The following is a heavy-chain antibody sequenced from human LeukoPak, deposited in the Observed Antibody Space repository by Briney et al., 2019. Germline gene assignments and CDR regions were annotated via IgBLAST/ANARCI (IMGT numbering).Heavy chain of an antibody. D-gene: IGHD6-6*01. CDR2: INSDGSST. Sequence: GGSLRLSCAASGFTFSSYWMNWVRQAPGKGLVWVSRINSDGSSTSYADSVKGRFTISRDNAKNTLYLQMNSLRAEDTAVYYCASAYSSSVVDYWGQGTLVTVSS. CDR3: ASAYSSSVVDY. V-gene: IGHV3-74*01. CDR1: GFTFSSYW. J-gene: IGHJ4*02.